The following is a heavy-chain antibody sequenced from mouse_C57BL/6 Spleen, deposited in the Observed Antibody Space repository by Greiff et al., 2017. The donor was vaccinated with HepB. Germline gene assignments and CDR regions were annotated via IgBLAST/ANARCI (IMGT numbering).Heavy chain of an antibody. D-gene: IGHD2-5*01. V-gene: IGHV5-4*01. J-gene: IGHJ1*03. CDR3: AMCVSNYWYFDV. Sequence: EVQGVESGGGLVKPGGSLKLSCEASGFTFSSYAMSWVRQTPDKRLEWVATISDGGSYTYYPDHVKGRFTISRDNAKNNLYLQMSHLKSEDTAMYYCAMCVSNYWYFDVWGTGTTVTVAS. CDR2: ISDGGSYT. CDR1: GFTFSSYA.